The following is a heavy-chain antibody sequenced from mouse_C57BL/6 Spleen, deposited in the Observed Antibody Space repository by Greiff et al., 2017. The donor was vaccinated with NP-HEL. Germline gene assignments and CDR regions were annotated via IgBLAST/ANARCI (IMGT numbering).Heavy chain of an antibody. Sequence: EVQLQQSGAELVKPGASVKLSCTASGFNIKDYYMQWVKQRTEQGLEWIGRIDPEHGETKYATKVQGKATVTADTSSNTTYLQLSSLSSEDTAVYCCARSDAWFAYWGQGTLVTVSA. J-gene: IGHJ3*01. CDR1: GFNIKDYY. CDR3: ARSDAWFAY. V-gene: IGHV14-2*01. D-gene: IGHD2-13*01. CDR2: IDPEHGET.